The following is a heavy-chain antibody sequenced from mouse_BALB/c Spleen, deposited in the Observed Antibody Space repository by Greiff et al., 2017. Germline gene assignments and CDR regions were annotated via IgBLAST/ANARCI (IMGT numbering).Heavy chain of an antibody. CDR1: GFTFSDHY. Sequence: ESGGGLVKAGGFLKLFRAASGFTFSDHYMYWVRQNPEKRLEWVATNSDGGSYTYYPDSVKGRFTISRDNAKNNLYLQMSSLKSEDTAMYYCARYGNYFDYWGQGTTLTVSS. D-gene: IGHD2-1*01. J-gene: IGHJ2*01. V-gene: IGHV5-4*02. CDR2: NSDGGSYT. CDR3: ARYGNYFDY.